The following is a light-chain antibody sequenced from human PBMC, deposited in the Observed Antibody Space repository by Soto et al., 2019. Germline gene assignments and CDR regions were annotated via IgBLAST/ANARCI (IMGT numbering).Light chain of an antibody. V-gene: IGKV2-28*01. J-gene: IGKJ1*01. CDR2: LVS. Sequence: DIVMTQSPLSLSVTPGEPASISCRSSQSLLHSNGFHYLEWYLQKPGQSPQLLIYLVSNRASVVPDRFSGSGSGTDFTLKISRVEAEDVGVYYCMQGLPAPLTLGQVTKVEIK. CDR1: QSLLHSNGFHY. CDR3: MQGLPAPLT.